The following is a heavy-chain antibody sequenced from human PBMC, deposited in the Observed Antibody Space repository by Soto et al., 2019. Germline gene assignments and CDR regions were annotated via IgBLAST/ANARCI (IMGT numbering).Heavy chain of an antibody. CDR3: ARQPLESSDYFDY. V-gene: IGHV4-39*01. J-gene: IGHJ4*02. CDR2: MYYSGTT. CDR1: DDSIISRGYY. D-gene: IGHD3-22*01. Sequence: PSETLSLTCTVSDDSIISRGYYWAWIRQPPGKGLEWIGSMYYSGTTDYNPSLKSRVTISVDSSRIHFSLKLISVTAADTAVYYCARQPLESSDYFDYWGQGTLVTVS.